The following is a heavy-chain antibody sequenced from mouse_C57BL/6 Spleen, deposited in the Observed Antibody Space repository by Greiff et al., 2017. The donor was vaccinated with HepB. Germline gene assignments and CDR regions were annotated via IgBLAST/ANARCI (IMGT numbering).Heavy chain of an antibody. V-gene: IGHV3-1*01. Sequence: DVKLQESGPGMVKPSQSLSLTCTVTGYSITSGYDWHWIRHFPGNKLEWMGYISYSGSTNYNPSLKSRISITHDTSKNHFFLKLNSVTTEDTATYYCAREPYGNYWYFDVWGTGTTVTVSS. CDR1: GYSITSGYD. J-gene: IGHJ1*03. CDR3: AREPYGNYWYFDV. D-gene: IGHD2-1*01. CDR2: ISYSGST.